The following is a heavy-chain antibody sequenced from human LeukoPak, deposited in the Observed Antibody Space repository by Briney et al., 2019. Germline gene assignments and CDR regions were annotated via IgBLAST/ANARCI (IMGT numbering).Heavy chain of an antibody. CDR2: IYTSGST. J-gene: IGHJ5*02. CDR3: ARDHRVTMVRGVTGWFDP. CDR1: GGSFSSYY. D-gene: IGHD3-10*01. Sequence: PSETLSLACAVYGGSFSSYYWSWIRQPAGKGLEWIGRIYTSGSTNYNPSLKSRVTMSVDTSKNQFSLKLSSVTAADTAVYYCARDHRVTMVRGVTGWFDPWGQGTLVTVSS. V-gene: IGHV4-4*07.